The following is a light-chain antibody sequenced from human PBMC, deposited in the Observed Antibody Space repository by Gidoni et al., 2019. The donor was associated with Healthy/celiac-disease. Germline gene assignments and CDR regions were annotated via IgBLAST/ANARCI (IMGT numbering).Light chain of an antibody. V-gene: IGKV1-33*01. CDR3: QQYDNLPLT. CDR1: RDISNY. Sequence: DIQMTQSPSSLSASVGDRVTITCQASRDISNYLNWYQQKPGKAPKLLIYDASNLETGVPSRVSGSGSGTDFTFTISSLQPEDIATYYCQQYDNLPLTFGPGTKVDIK. CDR2: DAS. J-gene: IGKJ3*01.